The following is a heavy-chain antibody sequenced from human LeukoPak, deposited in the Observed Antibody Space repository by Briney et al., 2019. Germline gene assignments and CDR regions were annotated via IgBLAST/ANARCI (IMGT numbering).Heavy chain of an antibody. CDR3: ARDLWELGYFDY. V-gene: IGHV3-30*02. D-gene: IGHD1-26*01. Sequence: GGSLRLSCAASGFTFSSYGMHWVRQAPGKGLEWVAFIRYDGSNKYYADSVKGRFTISRDNSKNTLYLQMNSLRAEDTAVYYCARDLWELGYFDYWGQGTLVTVSS. CDR1: GFTFSSYG. CDR2: IRYDGSNK. J-gene: IGHJ4*02.